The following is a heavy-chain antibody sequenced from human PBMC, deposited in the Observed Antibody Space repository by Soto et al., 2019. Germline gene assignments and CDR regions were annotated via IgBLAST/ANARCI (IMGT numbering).Heavy chain of an antibody. CDR2: ISAYNGNT. J-gene: IGHJ4*02. Sequence: QVQLVQSGAEVKKPGASVKVSCKASGYTFTSYGISWVRQAPGQGLEWMGWISAYNGNTNYAQKLQGRGTMTTDTSTSTAYLELRSLRADDTGVYYCAVEFAAGDTGAFNYLGQGNQVTVSS. V-gene: IGHV1-18*01. D-gene: IGHD6-13*01. CDR3: AVEFAAGDTGAFNY. CDR1: GYTFTSYG.